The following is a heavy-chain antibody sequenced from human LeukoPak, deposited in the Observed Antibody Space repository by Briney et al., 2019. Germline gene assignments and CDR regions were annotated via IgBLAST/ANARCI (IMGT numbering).Heavy chain of an antibody. V-gene: IGHV1-2*02. J-gene: IGHJ4*02. Sequence: EASVKVSCKASGYTFTGYYMHWVRQAPGQGLEWMGWINPNSGGTNYAQKFQGRVTMTRDTSISTAYMELSRLRSDDTAVYYCARILYSSGWSKYYFDYWGQGTLVTVSS. D-gene: IGHD6-19*01. CDR1: GYTFTGYY. CDR3: ARILYSSGWSKYYFDY. CDR2: INPNSGGT.